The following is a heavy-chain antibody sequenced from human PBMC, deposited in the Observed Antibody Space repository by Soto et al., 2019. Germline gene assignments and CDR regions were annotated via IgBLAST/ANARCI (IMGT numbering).Heavy chain of an antibody. CDR1: LFPFGANA. Sequence: VGSLRLSCVVSLFPFGANAMSWVRQAPGKGLEWVSGLSNTGRRTSYADSVKGRFNISRDNSENTVYLQMNSLRVEDTAVYYCATEMGATQGPFDNWGQGTLVTVSS. V-gene: IGHV3-23*01. CDR3: ATEMGATQGPFDN. CDR2: LSNTGRRT. D-gene: IGHD1-26*01. J-gene: IGHJ4*02.